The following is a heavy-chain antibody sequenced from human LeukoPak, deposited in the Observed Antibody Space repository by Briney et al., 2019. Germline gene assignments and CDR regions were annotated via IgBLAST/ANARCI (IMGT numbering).Heavy chain of an antibody. CDR3: AKDRSVLIVYEDYFDY. V-gene: IGHV3-11*01. Sequence: PGGSLRLSCAASGFTFSDYYVSWIRQAPGKGLEWVSYISSSGSTIYYADSVKGRFTISRDNAKNSLYLQMNSLRAEDTAVYYLAKDRSVLIVYEDYFDYWGQGTLGTGSS. CDR1: GFTFSDYY. J-gene: IGHJ4*02. D-gene: IGHD2-8*01. CDR2: ISSSGSTI.